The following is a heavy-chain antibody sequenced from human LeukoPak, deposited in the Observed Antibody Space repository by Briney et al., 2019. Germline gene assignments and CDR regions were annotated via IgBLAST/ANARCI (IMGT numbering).Heavy chain of an antibody. D-gene: IGHD3-9*01. Sequence: GGSLRLSCAASGFTFSDYYMSWIRQAPGKGLEWVSYISSSGSTIYYADSVKGRFTISRDNAKNSLYLQMNSLRAEDTAVYYCARVLYDILTGFDAFDIWGQGTMVTVSS. CDR3: ARVLYDILTGFDAFDI. CDR1: GFTFSDYY. J-gene: IGHJ3*02. V-gene: IGHV3-11*01. CDR2: ISSSGSTI.